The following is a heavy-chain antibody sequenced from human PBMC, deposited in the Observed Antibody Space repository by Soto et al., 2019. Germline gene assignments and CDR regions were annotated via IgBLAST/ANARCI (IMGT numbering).Heavy chain of an antibody. CDR3: ARAPDKYYFDS. V-gene: IGHV4-34*01. J-gene: IGHJ4*02. CDR2: INHSGST. CDR1: GGSFNGYY. Sequence: SETLSLTCAVYGGSFNGYYWSWIRQPPGKGPEWNGDINHSGSTNYNPSLKSRVSMSVDTSKNQFSLKLRSVTAADMAVFYCARAPDKYYFDSWGQGTLVTVSS.